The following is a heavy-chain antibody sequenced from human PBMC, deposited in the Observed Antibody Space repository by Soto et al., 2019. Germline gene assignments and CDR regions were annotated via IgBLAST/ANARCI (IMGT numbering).Heavy chain of an antibody. Sequence: SETLSLTCTVSGGSISSSSYYWGWIRQPPGKGLEWIGSIYYSGSTYYNPSLKSRVTISVDTSKNQFSLILSSVTAADTAVYYCARQVTIIAAAGLNYYYYYGMDVWGQGTTVTVSS. CDR3: ARQVTIIAAAGLNYYYYYGMDV. D-gene: IGHD6-13*01. V-gene: IGHV4-39*01. J-gene: IGHJ6*02. CDR1: GGSISSSSYY. CDR2: IYYSGST.